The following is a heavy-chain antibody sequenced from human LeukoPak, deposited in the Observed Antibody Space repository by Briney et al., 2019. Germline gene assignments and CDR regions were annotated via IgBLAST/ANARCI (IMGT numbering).Heavy chain of an antibody. D-gene: IGHD1-1*01. J-gene: IGHJ3*02. CDR2: IYFSGCN. CDR1: GGSISTYY. Sequence: SDTLSLTCTVSGGSISTYYWSWIRQSPGKGLEWIGSIYFSGCNNYTPPLKSRVTISLDTSKNQFSLELSSVTAADTAVYYCAVNLTRHTFDIWGQGTMVTVSS. V-gene: IGHV4-59*08. CDR3: AVNLTRHTFDI.